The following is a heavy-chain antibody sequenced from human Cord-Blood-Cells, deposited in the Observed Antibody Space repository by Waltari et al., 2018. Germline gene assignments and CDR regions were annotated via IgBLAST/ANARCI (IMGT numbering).Heavy chain of an antibody. CDR2: ISYVGSNK. CDR3: ARDRATGTTYYYYGMDV. V-gene: IGHV3-30-3*01. J-gene: IGHJ6*02. Sequence: QVQLVESGGGVVQPGRSLRPPCAASGFTFSSYAMHWVRHVPGKGLEWVAVISYVGSNKYYADSVKGRFTISRDNSKNTLYLQMNSLRAEDTAVYYCARDRATGTTYYYYGMDVWGQGTTVTVSS. CDR1: GFTFSSYA. D-gene: IGHD1-1*01.